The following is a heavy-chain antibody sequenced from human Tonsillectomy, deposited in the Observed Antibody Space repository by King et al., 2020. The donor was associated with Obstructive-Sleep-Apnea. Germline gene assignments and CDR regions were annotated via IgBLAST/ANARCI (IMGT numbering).Heavy chain of an antibody. CDR2: ISSSSSYI. CDR3: ARDRRLVVVPADPGAFDI. Sequence: QLVQSGGGLVKPGGSLRLSCAASGFTFSSYSMNWVRQAPGKGLEWVSSISSSSSYIYYADSVKGRFTISRDNAKNSLYLQMNSLRAEDTAVYYCARDRRLVVVPADPGAFDICGQGTMVTVSS. V-gene: IGHV3-21*01. J-gene: IGHJ3*02. D-gene: IGHD2-2*01. CDR1: GFTFSSYS.